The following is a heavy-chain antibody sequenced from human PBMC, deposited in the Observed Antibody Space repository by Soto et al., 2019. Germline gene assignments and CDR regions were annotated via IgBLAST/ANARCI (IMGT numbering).Heavy chain of an antibody. V-gene: IGHV3-23*01. CDR1: GFTFSSYA. CDR2: ISGSGGST. D-gene: IGHD3-9*01. J-gene: IGHJ3*02. CDR3: ANHYYDILTAFDI. Sequence: EVQLLESGGGLVQPGGSLRLSCAASGFTFSSYAMSWVRQAPGKGLEWVSAISGSGGSTYYADSVKGRFTISRDNSKNTLYLQMNSLRAEDTSVYYCANHYYDILTAFDILVQGTMVTVSS.